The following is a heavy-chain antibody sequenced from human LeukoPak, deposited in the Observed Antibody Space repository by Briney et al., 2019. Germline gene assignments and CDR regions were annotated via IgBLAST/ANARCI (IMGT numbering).Heavy chain of an antibody. J-gene: IGHJ4*02. Sequence: PGGSLRLSCAASGFTFSSYAMSWVRQAPGKGLEWVSVISGSGGSTYYADSVKGRFTISRDNSKNTLYLQMNSLRAEDTAVYYCANPNVGWLFGPVDYWGQGTLVTVSS. CDR2: ISGSGGST. D-gene: IGHD3-3*01. CDR1: GFTFSSYA. CDR3: ANPNVGWLFGPVDY. V-gene: IGHV3-23*01.